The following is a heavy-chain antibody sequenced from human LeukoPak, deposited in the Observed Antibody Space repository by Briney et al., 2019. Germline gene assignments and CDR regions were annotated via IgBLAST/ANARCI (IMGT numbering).Heavy chain of an antibody. V-gene: IGHV3-48*03. CDR1: GFTFSSYE. Sequence: GGSLRLSCAASGFTFSSYEMNWVRQAPGRGLQWVSYISGSGSTIYYADSVEGRFTISRDNAKNSLYLQMNSLRAEGTAVYYCAREGAGSMVRGLDDAFDIWGQGTMVTVSS. D-gene: IGHD3-10*01. J-gene: IGHJ3*02. CDR3: AREGAGSMVRGLDDAFDI. CDR2: ISGSGSTI.